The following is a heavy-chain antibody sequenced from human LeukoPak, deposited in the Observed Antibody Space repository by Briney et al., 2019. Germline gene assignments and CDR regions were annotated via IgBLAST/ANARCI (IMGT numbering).Heavy chain of an antibody. CDR3: ARGGIAAAGDVSDAFDI. V-gene: IGHV4-34*01. CDR2: INHSGST. J-gene: IGHJ3*02. CDR1: GGSFSGYY. Sequence: PSETLSLACAVYGGSFSGYYWSWIRQPPGKGLELIGEINHSGSTNYNPSLKSRVTISVDTSKNQFSLKLSSVTAADTAVYYCARGGIAAAGDVSDAFDIWGQGAMVTVSS. D-gene: IGHD6-13*01.